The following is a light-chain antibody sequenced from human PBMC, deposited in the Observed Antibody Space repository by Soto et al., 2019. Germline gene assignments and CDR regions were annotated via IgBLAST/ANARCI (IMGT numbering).Light chain of an antibody. CDR1: QSVPNTY. J-gene: IGKJ1*01. CDR2: GAS. CDR3: QQFGNSPCT. Sequence: EIVLSQSPGIMSLSPGERATLSCRASQSVPNTYLAWYQQKPGQPPRLLISGASHRATGIPDRFSGSGSGTDFTRNISRLEPEDFAVYFCQQFGNSPCTFGHGTRVE. V-gene: IGKV3-20*01.